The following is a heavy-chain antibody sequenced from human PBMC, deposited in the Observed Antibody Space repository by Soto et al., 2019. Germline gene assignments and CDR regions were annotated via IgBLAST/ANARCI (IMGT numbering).Heavy chain of an antibody. CDR1: GFTLSNSE. V-gene: IGHV3-48*03. CDR3: EREALCGADCYFFEY. Sequence: GSLRLSGAASGFTLSNSEMFWVRQAPGKGLEWVSKINYSGSNIYYSKSVKGRFTISRDNAKNSLSLQMNSLTDEDTAIYYCEREALCGADCYFFEYWGPGTLVTVSS. D-gene: IGHD2-21*02. CDR2: INYSGSNI. J-gene: IGHJ4*02.